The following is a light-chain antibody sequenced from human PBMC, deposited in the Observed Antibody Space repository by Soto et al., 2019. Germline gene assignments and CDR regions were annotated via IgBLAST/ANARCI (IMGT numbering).Light chain of an antibody. V-gene: IGLV3-25*03. J-gene: IGLJ2*01. CDR2: KDS. Sequence: SSELTQPPSVSVSPGQTARITCSGDALPKQYAYWYQQKRGQAPVLVIYKDSERHSGIPERFSGSSSGTTVTLTISGVQAEDEADYYCQSADSSGTYGVFGGGTKLTVL. CDR3: QSADSSGTYGV. CDR1: ALPKQY.